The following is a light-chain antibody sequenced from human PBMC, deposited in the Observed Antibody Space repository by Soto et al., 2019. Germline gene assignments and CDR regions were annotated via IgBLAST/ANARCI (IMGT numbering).Light chain of an antibody. Sequence: EIVLTQSPAILSLSPGERATLSRRASESVRSRLAWYQQKPGQPPRLLIFDASSRATDIPARFSGSGSGTDFTLTISSLEPEDFAVYYCQQRTNWACTFGPGTRVDIK. J-gene: IGKJ3*01. CDR1: ESVRSR. CDR2: DAS. V-gene: IGKV3-11*01. CDR3: QQRTNWACT.